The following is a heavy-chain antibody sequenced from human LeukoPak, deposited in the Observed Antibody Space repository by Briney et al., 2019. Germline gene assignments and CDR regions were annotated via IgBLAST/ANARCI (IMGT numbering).Heavy chain of an antibody. Sequence: GGSLRLSCAASGFTFSSYAMSWVRQAPGKGLEWVSAISGSGGSTYYADPVKGRFTISRDNSKNTLYLQMNSLRAEDTAVYYCAKSPGYSSGWYYFDYWGQGTLVTVSS. D-gene: IGHD6-19*01. CDR1: GFTFSSYA. CDR3: AKSPGYSSGWYYFDY. V-gene: IGHV3-23*01. J-gene: IGHJ4*02. CDR2: ISGSGGST.